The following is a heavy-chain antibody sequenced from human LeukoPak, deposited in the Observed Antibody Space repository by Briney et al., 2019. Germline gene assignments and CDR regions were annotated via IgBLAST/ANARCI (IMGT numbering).Heavy chain of an antibody. CDR3: ARDPDSGYLDY. V-gene: IGHV1-69*13. Sequence: SVKVSCKGSGGTFSTYPTSWVRQAPGRGLEWMGGIIPIFDTTNYAQKFQGRVTITADESTSTAYMELSSLRSEDTAVYYCARDPDSGYLDYWGQGTLVTVSS. D-gene: IGHD1-26*01. J-gene: IGHJ4*02. CDR2: IIPIFDTT. CDR1: GGTFSTYP.